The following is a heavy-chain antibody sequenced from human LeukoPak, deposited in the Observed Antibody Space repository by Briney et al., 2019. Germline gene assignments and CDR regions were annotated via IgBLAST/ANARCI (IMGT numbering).Heavy chain of an antibody. CDR3: AKDYSSGWYSDY. V-gene: IGHV3-30*18. Sequence: PGGSLRLSCAASGFTFSSYGMPWVRQAPGKGLEWVAVISYDGSNKYYADSVKGRFTISRDNSKNTLYLQMNSLRAEDTAVYYCAKDYSSGWYSDYWGQGTLVTVSS. CDR1: GFTFSSYG. D-gene: IGHD6-19*01. J-gene: IGHJ4*02. CDR2: ISYDGSNK.